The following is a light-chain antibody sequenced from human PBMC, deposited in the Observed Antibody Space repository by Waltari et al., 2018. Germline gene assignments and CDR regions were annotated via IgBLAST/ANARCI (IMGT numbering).Light chain of an antibody. CDR2: EVS. J-gene: IGKJ1*01. Sequence: DIGMTQTPLSLPVTLGEPACISCRSSQSLLDSEDGNTYLDWYLHKPGQSPQLLIYEVSNRASGVPDRFSGSGSDTDFTLKISRVEAEDVGVYYCMQGIEYPWTFGQGTKVEIK. V-gene: IGKV2-40*01. CDR1: QSLLDSEDGNTY. CDR3: MQGIEYPWT.